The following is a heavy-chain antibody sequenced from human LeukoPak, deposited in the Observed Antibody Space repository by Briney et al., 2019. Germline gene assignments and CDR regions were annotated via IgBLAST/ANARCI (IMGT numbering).Heavy chain of an antibody. CDR2: IYHSGST. Sequence: SQTLSLTCAVSGGSISSGGYSWSWIRQPPGKGLEWIGYIYHSGSTYYNPSLKSRVTISVDRSKNQFSLKLSSVTAADTAVYYCARSGNLGFDMWGQGTMVTVSS. V-gene: IGHV4-30-2*01. CDR3: ARSGNLGFDM. J-gene: IGHJ3*02. CDR1: GGSISSGGYS. D-gene: IGHD3-10*01.